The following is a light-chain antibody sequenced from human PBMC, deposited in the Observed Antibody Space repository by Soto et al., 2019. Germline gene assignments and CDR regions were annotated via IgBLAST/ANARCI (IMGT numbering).Light chain of an antibody. CDR2: EGS. CDR3: CSYAGSSTSYVV. CDR1: SSDVGSYNL. J-gene: IGLJ2*01. V-gene: IGLV2-23*01. Sequence: QSALTQPASVSGSPGQSITISCTGTSSDVGSYNLVSWYQQHPGKAPKLMIYEGSKRPSGVSNRFSGSKSDNTASLTISGLQAEDEADYYCCSYAGSSTSYVVFGGGTKVTVL.